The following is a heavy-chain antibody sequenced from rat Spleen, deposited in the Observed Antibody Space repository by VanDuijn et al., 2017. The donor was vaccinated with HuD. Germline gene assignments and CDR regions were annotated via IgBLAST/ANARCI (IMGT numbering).Heavy chain of an antibody. V-gene: IGHV5-29*01. D-gene: IGHD1-11*01. J-gene: IGHJ2*01. CDR1: GFTFSDYY. CDR3: ARLTTEGLDY. Sequence: EVQLVKSDGGLVQPGRSLKLSCAASGFTFSDYYMAWVRQAPTKGLEWVATISSDGRRNYYRDSVKGRFTISRDNAKSSLYLQMNSLGSKDTATYYCARLTTEGLDYWGQGVMVTVSS. CDR2: ISSDGRRN.